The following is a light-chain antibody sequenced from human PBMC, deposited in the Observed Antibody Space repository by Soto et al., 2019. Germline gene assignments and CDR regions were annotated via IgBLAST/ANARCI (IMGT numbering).Light chain of an antibody. J-gene: IGKJ2*01. Sequence: DIQMTQSPSSLSASVGDRVTITCQASQDITDYVNWYQQKPGKAPRLLIYDAFHLETGVPSRFSGSRSGTEFTFTISGLQPEDIATYCCQQYDSLPYTFGQGTKLEIK. CDR2: DAF. CDR1: QDITDY. CDR3: QQYDSLPYT. V-gene: IGKV1-33*01.